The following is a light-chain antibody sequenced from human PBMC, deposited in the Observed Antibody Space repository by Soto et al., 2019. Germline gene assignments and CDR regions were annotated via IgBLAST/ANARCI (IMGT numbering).Light chain of an antibody. CDR1: QDINKN. Sequence: DIQMTQSPSSLSASVGDRVTITCQASQDINKNLIWYQQKPGKAPKLLIYDASSLQSGVPSRFTGRGSGTEFTLTISSLQPEDVATYYCQKYNSALTFGQGTRLEIK. CDR2: DAS. CDR3: QKYNSALT. V-gene: IGKV1-27*01. J-gene: IGKJ5*01.